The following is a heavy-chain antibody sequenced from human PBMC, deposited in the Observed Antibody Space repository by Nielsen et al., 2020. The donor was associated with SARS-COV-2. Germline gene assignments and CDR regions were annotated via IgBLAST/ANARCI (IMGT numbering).Heavy chain of an antibody. D-gene: IGHD6-19*01. V-gene: IGHV1-58*01. CDR3: ARITPSSGWDY. CDR1: GFTFTSSA. Sequence: SVKVSCKASGFTFTSSAVQWVRQARGQRLEWIGWIVVGSGNTNYAQKFQERVTITKDMSTSTAYMELSSLSSEDTAVYYCARITPSSGWDYWGQGTLVTVSS. J-gene: IGHJ4*02. CDR2: IVVGSGNT.